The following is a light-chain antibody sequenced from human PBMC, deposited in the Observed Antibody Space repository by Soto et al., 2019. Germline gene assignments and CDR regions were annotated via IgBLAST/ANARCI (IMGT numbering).Light chain of an antibody. CDR3: QQYSSLPHT. V-gene: IGKV3-20*01. Sequence: ESVLTQSPGTLSLSPGERATLSCRASQSVTNRYFAWYQQKPGQAPRLLIYGISSRATGIPDRFSASGSGTDFTLTISRLEPEDFVVYYCQQYSSLPHTFGQGTKLEV. CDR2: GIS. CDR1: QSVTNRY. J-gene: IGKJ2*01.